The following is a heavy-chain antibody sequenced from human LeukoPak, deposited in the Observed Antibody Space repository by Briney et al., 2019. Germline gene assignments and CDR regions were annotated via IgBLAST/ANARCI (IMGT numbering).Heavy chain of an antibody. J-gene: IGHJ2*01. V-gene: IGHV3-74*01. CDR2: MNADGRTI. Sequence: GGSLRLSCAASGFTFSSSWMHWVRQGPGKGLVWVARMNADGRTIHYADSVKGRFTISRDNAKTTLYLQMNSLRTEDAAVYYCARAGNYYFDLWGRGTQVTVSS. D-gene: IGHD1-7*01. CDR3: ARAGNYYFDL. CDR1: GFTFSSSW.